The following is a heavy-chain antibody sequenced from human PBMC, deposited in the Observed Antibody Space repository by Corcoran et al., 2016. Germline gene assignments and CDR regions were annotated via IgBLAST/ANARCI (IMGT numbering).Heavy chain of an antibody. V-gene: IGHV4-31*03. CDR3: ARECLGGVNDAFDI. CDR2: IYYSGST. CDR1: GGSISSGGYY. J-gene: IGHJ3*02. Sequence: QVQLQESGPGLVKPSQTLSLTCTVSGGSISSGGYYWSWIRQHPGKGLEWIGYIYYSGSTYYNPSLKSRVTISVDPSKNQFSLKLSSVTAADTAVYYVARECLGGVNDAFDIWGQGTMVTVSS. D-gene: IGHD1-26*01.